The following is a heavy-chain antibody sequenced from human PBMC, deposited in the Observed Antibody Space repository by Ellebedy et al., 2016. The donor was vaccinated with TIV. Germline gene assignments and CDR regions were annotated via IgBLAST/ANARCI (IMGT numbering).Heavy chain of an antibody. CDR1: GYTFTKYG. Sequence: ASVKVSCKASGYTFTKYGISWVRQAPGQGLEWMGWISGYNGDTNYAQKFQGRVTMTTDTYTSTVYMELRSRSFDDTAVYYCTRGFYEKFDPWGQGTLVTVS. CDR2: ISGYNGDT. V-gene: IGHV1-18*04. J-gene: IGHJ5*02. D-gene: IGHD5/OR15-5a*01. CDR3: TRGFYEKFDP.